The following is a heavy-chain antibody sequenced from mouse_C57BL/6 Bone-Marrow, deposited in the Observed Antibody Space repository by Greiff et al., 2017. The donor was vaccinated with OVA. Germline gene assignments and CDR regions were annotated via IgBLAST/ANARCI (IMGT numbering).Heavy chain of an antibody. Sequence: QVQLQQSGAELARPGASVKLSCKASSYTFTSYGISWVKQRTGQGLEWIGEIYPRSGNTYYNEKFKGKATLTADKSSSTAYMELRSLTSEDSAVYFCARGHYYGSSPFAYWGQGTLVTVSA. D-gene: IGHD1-1*01. CDR3: ARGHYYGSSPFAY. V-gene: IGHV1-81*01. CDR2: IYPRSGNT. J-gene: IGHJ3*01. CDR1: SYTFTSYG.